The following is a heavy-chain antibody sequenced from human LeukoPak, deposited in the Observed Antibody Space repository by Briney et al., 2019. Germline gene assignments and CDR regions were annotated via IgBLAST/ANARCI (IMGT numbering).Heavy chain of an antibody. Sequence: SETLSLTCTVSGGTISSYYWSWIRQPPGKGLEWIGYIYYSGSTNYNPSLKSRVTISVDTSKNQFSLKLSSVTAADTAVYYCARSPITMVQGGYFDYWGQGTLVTVSS. V-gene: IGHV4-59*08. CDR2: IYYSGST. CDR3: ARSPITMVQGGYFDY. J-gene: IGHJ4*02. D-gene: IGHD3-10*01. CDR1: GGTISSYY.